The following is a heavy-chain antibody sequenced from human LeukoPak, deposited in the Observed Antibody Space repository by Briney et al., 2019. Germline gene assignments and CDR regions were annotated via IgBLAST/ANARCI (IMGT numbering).Heavy chain of an antibody. V-gene: IGHV1-18*01. Sequence: GASVKISCKASGYTFTTYGFSWVRQAPGQGLEWLGWISAYNSNTNYAQKLQGRVTLTTDISTKTAYMELRSLRSDDTAVYFCANIAVTGTFDYWGQGTLVTVSS. CDR1: GYTFTTYG. J-gene: IGHJ4*02. CDR3: ANIAVTGTFDY. D-gene: IGHD6-19*01. CDR2: ISAYNSNT.